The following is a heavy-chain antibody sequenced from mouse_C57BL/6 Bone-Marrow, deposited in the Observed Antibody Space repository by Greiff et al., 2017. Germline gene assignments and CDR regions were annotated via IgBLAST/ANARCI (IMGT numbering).Heavy chain of an antibody. CDR1: GYTFTSYW. J-gene: IGHJ2*01. CDR3: ARRNDYDKKGYYFDY. V-gene: IGHV1-50*01. D-gene: IGHD2-4*01. Sequence: QVHLKQPGAELVKPGASVKLSCKASGYTFTSYWMQWVKQRPGQGLEWIGEIDPSDSYTNYNQKFKGKATLTVDTSSSTAYMQLSSLTSEDSAVYYCARRNDYDKKGYYFDYWGQCTTLTVSS. CDR2: IDPSDSYT.